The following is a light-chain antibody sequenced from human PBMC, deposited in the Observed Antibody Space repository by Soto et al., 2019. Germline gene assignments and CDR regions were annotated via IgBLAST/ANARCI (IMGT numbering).Light chain of an antibody. CDR1: SSDVGGYNY. J-gene: IGLJ1*01. CDR3: SSYTSSSTYV. V-gene: IGLV2-14*01. CDR2: DVS. Sequence: QSELTQPASVSGSPEQSITISCTGTSSDVGGYNYVSWYQQHPGNAPKLMIYDVSNRPSGVSNRFSGSKSGNTASLTISGFQAEDEADYYCSSYTSSSTYVFGSGTKVTVL.